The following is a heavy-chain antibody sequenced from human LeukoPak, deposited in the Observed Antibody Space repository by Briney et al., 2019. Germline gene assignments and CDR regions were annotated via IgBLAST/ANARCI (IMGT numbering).Heavy chain of an antibody. V-gene: IGHV1-2*02. J-gene: IGHJ5*02. CDR2: INPNSGGT. Sequence: GASVKVSCKASGYTFTGYYMHWVRQAPGQGLEWMGWINPNSGGTNYAQKFQGRVTMTRDTSISTAYMELSRLRSDDTAVYYCARDHSSGWYWFDPWGQGTLVTVSS. CDR1: GYTFTGYY. D-gene: IGHD6-19*01. CDR3: ARDHSSGWYWFDP.